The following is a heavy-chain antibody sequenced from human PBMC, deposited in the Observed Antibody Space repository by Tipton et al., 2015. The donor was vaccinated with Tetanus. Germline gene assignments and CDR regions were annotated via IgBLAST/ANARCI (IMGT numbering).Heavy chain of an antibody. V-gene: IGHV4-59*01. CDR2: IYYSGST. CDR1: GGSISSYY. Sequence: TLSLTCTVSGGSISSYYWSWIRQPPGKGLEWIGYIYYSGSTNYNPSLKSRVTISVDTSKNQFSLKLSSVTAADTAVYYCARDNFGVVPYYYYYGMDVWGQGTPVTVSS. J-gene: IGHJ6*02. D-gene: IGHD3-3*01. CDR3: ARDNFGVVPYYYYYGMDV.